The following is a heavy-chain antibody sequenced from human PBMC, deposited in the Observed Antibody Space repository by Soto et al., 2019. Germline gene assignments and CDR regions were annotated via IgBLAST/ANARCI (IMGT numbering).Heavy chain of an antibody. CDR3: ARGSSMAGFYYGMDV. J-gene: IGHJ6*02. D-gene: IGHD6-6*01. CDR2: NYYSRIT. Sequence: QVQLQESGPGLVKPSQTLSLTCTVSGGSISSGGYYWTWIRQPPGKGLEWIGDNYYSRITYYNPARKIRFTISLDTSKNQFSLKLSTVTAADTAVYYCARGSSMAGFYYGMDVWGQGTTVTVSS. V-gene: IGHV4-31*03. CDR1: GGSISSGGYY.